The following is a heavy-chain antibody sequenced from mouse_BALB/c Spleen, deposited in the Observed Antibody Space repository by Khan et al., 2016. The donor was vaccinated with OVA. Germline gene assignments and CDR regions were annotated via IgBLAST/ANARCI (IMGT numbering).Heavy chain of an antibody. J-gene: IGHJ3*01. D-gene: IGHD2-1*01. CDR1: GFNVKDTY. CDR3: ATLYGSPFAY. CDR2: IDPANGDT. Sequence: VQLKQSGAELVRPGASVKLSCTASGFNVKDTYIHWMNQRPEQGLEWIGRIDPANGDTKYGPKFQDKATITADTSSNTAYLYLSSLTSEDTAGYYCATLYGSPFAYWGQGTLVNVSA. V-gene: IGHV14-3*02.